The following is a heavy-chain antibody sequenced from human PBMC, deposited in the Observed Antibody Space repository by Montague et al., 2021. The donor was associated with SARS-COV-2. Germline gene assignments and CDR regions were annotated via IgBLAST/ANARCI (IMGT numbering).Heavy chain of an antibody. J-gene: IGHJ5*02. CDR2: IYYSGST. D-gene: IGHD3-3*01. Sequence: SETLSLTCTVSGGSISSSSYYWGWIRQPPGKGLEWIGSIYYSGSTYYNPSLKSRVTIPVDTSKNQFSLKLSSATAADTAVYYCASQTLGITIFGVVNGRWFDPWGQGTLVTVSS. CDR1: GGSISSSSYY. CDR3: ASQTLGITIFGVVNGRWFDP. V-gene: IGHV4-39*01.